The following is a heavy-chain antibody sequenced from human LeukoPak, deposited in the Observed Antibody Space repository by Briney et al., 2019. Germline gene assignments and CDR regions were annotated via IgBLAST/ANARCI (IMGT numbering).Heavy chain of an antibody. CDR3: VRGANL. CDR2: IYYSGST. V-gene: IGHV4-39*07. J-gene: IGHJ5*02. CDR1: GGSISSSSYY. D-gene: IGHD5-12*01. Sequence: SETLSLTCTVSGGSISSSSYYWGWIRQPPGKGLEWIGNIYYSGSTNYNPSLNSRVTISIDTSKNQFSLRLTSVTAADSAVYHCVRGANLWGQGILVTVSS.